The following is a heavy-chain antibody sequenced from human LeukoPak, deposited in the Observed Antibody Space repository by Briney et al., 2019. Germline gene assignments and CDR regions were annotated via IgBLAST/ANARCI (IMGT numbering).Heavy chain of an antibody. CDR2: INSDGSST. D-gene: IGHD5-12*01. CDR1: GFTFSSYW. V-gene: IGHV3-74*01. CDR3: VSGYDNYYYYYYMDV. J-gene: IGHJ6*03. Sequence: GGSLRLSCAASGFTFSSYWMHWVRQAPGKGLVWVSRINSDGSSTSYADSVKGRFTISRDNAKNTLYLQMNSLRAEDTDVYYCVSGYDNYYYYYYMDVWGKGTTVTVSS.